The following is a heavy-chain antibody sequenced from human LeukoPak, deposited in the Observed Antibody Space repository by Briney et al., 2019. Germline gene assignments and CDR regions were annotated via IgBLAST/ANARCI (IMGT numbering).Heavy chain of an antibody. Sequence: SVKGSCKASGGTFSSYAISWGRQAPGQGLEWRGGIIPIFGTANYAQKFQGRVTITADKSTSTAYMEPSSLRSEDTAVYYCARGLRYSDWLCLRGQGTLVTVST. CDR3: ARGLRYSDWLCL. J-gene: IGHJ4*02. V-gene: IGHV1-69*06. CDR1: GGTFSSYA. CDR2: IIPIFGTA. D-gene: IGHD3-9*01.